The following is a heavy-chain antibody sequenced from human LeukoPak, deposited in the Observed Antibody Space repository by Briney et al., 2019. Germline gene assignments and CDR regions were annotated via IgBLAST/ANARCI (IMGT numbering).Heavy chain of an antibody. CDR2: INHSGST. J-gene: IGHJ5*02. V-gene: IGHV4-34*01. CDR1: GGSFSGYY. CDR3: ARPYCGGDCYPPS. D-gene: IGHD2-21*02. Sequence: PSETLSLTCAVYGGSFSGYYWSWIRQPPGKGLEWIGEINHSGSTNYNPSLKSRVTISVDTSKNQFSLKLSSVTAADTAVYYCARPYCGGDCYPPSWSQGTLVTVSS.